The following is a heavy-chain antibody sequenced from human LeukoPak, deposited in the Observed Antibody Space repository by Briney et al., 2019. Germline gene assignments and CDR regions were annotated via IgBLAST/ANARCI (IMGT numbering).Heavy chain of an antibody. V-gene: IGHV4-39*01. D-gene: IGHD5-18*01. CDR1: GGSISSSSYY. Sequence: SETLSLTCTVSGGSISSSSYYWGWIRQPPGKGLEWIGSIYYSGSTYYNPSLKSRVTISVDPSKNQFSLKLGSVTAADTAVYYCALLRGYTFGYGVDYWGQGTLVTVSS. CDR3: ALLRGYTFGYGVDY. CDR2: IYYSGST. J-gene: IGHJ4*02.